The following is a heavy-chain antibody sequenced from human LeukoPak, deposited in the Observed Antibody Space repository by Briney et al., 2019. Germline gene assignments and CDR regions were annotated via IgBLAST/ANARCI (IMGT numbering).Heavy chain of an antibody. CDR3: AKDEGYDPIYYLES. CDR1: GFTFYTYA. Sequence: GGSLRLSCAASGFTFYTYAMTWVRQAPGKGLEWVSALDAGGGNTYYADSVKGRLTISRDNSKNTVYLQMNSLSAEDTAVYYCAKDEGYDPIYYLESWGQGTLVTVSS. V-gene: IGHV3-23*01. J-gene: IGHJ4*02. CDR2: LDAGGGNT. D-gene: IGHD5-12*01.